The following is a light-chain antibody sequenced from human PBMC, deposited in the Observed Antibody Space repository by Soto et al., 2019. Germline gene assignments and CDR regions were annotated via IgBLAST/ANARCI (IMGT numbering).Light chain of an antibody. CDR1: QSVSSNY. Sequence: EIVLAQSPGTLSLSPGERATLSCRASQSVSSNYLAWFQQKPGQAPGLLIYAASSRATGIPDRFSGGGSGTDFTLTISRLEPEDFAVYYCQQYGSSPLTFGGGTKVEIK. V-gene: IGKV3-20*01. J-gene: IGKJ4*01. CDR3: QQYGSSPLT. CDR2: AAS.